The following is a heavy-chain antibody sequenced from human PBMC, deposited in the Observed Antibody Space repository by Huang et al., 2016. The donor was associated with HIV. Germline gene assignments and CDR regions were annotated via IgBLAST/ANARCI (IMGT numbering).Heavy chain of an antibody. Sequence: EVQLVESGGGLVQPGGSLRLSCAASGFTFSRYWMHWVHQAPGKGLVWVSRINGDGSSTNYADSVKGRFTISRDNAKNTLYVQVNSLRAEDTAVYYCARGTRLTGLWYFDLWGRGTLVMVSS. V-gene: IGHV3-74*01. CDR3: ARGTRLTGLWYFDL. J-gene: IGHJ2*01. D-gene: IGHD7-27*01. CDR1: GFTFSRYW. CDR2: INGDGSST.